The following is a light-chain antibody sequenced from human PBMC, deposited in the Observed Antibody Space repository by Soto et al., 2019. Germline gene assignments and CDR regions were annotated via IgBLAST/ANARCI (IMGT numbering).Light chain of an antibody. J-gene: IGKJ4*01. V-gene: IGKV3-11*01. CDR3: QQSSNWPLT. CDR1: QSVSNY. Sequence: EIVLTQSPATLSLSPGEGATLSCRASQSVSNYLAWYQQKPGQAPRLLIYDASKRATGIPARFSGSGSGTDSTLTISSLEHEDFAIYYCQQSSNWPLTFGGGTKVDIK. CDR2: DAS.